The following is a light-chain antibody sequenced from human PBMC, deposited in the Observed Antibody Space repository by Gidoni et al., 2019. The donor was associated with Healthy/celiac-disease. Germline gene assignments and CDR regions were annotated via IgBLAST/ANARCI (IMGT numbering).Light chain of an antibody. CDR3: QQSYSTLAWT. Sequence: VGDRVTITCRARQSISSYLNWYQQKPGKAPKLLIYAASSLQSGVPSRFSGSGSGTDFTLTISSLHPKDFATYYCQQSYSTLAWTFGQGTKVEIK. CDR1: QSISSY. J-gene: IGKJ1*01. CDR2: AAS. V-gene: IGKV1-39*01.